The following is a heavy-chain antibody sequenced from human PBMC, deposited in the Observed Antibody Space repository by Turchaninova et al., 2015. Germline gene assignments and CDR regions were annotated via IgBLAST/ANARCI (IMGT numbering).Heavy chain of an antibody. J-gene: IGHJ4*02. CDR1: GYSITSGYY. D-gene: IGHD3-3*01. Sequence: QVQLQESGPGLVKSSETLSLTCTVSGYSITSGYYWGWIRQPHGKGLEWIGNIYHRGSTYHNPSLQSRVTISRDTSKNQFSLRLSSVTAADAAVYYCASGPWRYYFDYWGQGTLVTVSS. CDR3: ASGPWRYYFDY. CDR2: IYHRGST. V-gene: IGHV4-38-2*02.